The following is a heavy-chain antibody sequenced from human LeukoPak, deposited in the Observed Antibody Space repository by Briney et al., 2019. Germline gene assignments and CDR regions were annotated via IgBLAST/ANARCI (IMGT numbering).Heavy chain of an antibody. CDR1: GFTFTNYW. CDR3: ATGSGWYYFDY. Sequence: GGSLRLSCAASGFTFTNYWMSWVRQAPGKGLELVANIKQDRSEKYYVDSVKGRFTISRDNAKNSLYLQMSSLRADDTALYYCATGSGWYYFDYWGQGTLVTVSS. D-gene: IGHD6-19*01. V-gene: IGHV3-7*01. J-gene: IGHJ4*02. CDR2: IKQDRSEK.